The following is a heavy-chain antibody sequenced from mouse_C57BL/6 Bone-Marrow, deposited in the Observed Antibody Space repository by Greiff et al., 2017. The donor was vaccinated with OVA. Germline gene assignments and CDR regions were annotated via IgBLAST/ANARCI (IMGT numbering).Heavy chain of an antibody. CDR3: ARRDSSYAMDY. V-gene: IGHV1-52*01. CDR1: GYTFTSYW. J-gene: IGHJ4*01. Sequence: QVQLQQPGAELVRPGSSVKLSCKASGYTFTSYWMHWVKQRPIQGLEWIGNIDPSDSETHYNQKFKDKATLTVDKSSSTAYMQLSSLTSEDSAVYYCARRDSSYAMDYWGQGTSVTVSS. D-gene: IGHD1-1*01. CDR2: IDPSDSET.